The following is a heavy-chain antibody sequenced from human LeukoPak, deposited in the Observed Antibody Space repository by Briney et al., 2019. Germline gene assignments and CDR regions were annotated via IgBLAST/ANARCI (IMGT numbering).Heavy chain of an antibody. J-gene: IGHJ3*02. CDR1: GFTVSSNY. CDR3: ARHSSSWYFAFDI. Sequence: GSLRLSCAASGFTVSSNYMSWVRQAPGKGLEGVSIIYSGGSTYYADSVKGRFTISRDNSKNTLYLQMNSLRAEGTAVYYCARHSSSWYFAFDIWGQGTMVTVSS. CDR2: IYSGGST. D-gene: IGHD6-13*01. V-gene: IGHV3-66*04.